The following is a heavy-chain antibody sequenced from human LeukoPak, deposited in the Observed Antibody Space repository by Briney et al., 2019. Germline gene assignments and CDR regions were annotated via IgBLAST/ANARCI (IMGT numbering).Heavy chain of an antibody. J-gene: IGHJ4*02. CDR3: ARGAGYNYPYYFDY. CDR2: IYGGGNI. V-gene: IGHV3-53*01. CDR1: GFTVSSNY. Sequence: GGSLRLSCAASGFTVSSNYMNRVRQAPGKGPEWVSVIYGGGNIYYADSVKGRFTISRDNSKNTLYLQMNSLRAEDTAVYYCARGAGYNYPYYFDYWGQGTLVTVSS. D-gene: IGHD5-24*01.